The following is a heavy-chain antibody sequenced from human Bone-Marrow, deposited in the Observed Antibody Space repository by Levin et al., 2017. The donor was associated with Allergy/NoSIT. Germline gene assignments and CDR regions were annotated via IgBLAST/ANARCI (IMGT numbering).Heavy chain of an antibody. D-gene: IGHD2-15*01. CDR2: ICPSDSAI. CDR1: GYIFINNC. CDR3: ARLAVEACGRATCHGLDV. Sequence: NRGESLKISCTGSGYIFINNCIGWVRQAPGKGLEWMGIICPSDSAITYSPSFQDQVTMSADKLNNIVYLQWSSLKASDTAMYYCARLAVEACGRATCHGLDVWGQGTTVIVSS. J-gene: IGHJ6*02. V-gene: IGHV5-51*01.